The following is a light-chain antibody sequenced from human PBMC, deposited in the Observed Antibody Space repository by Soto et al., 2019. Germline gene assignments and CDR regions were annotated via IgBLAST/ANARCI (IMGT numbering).Light chain of an antibody. Sequence: DIQMTQSPSTLSASVGDRVTITCRASQSISSWLAWYQQKPGKAPKLLIYKASSLESGVPSRFSGSGSGTESTLTISSLQPDDFATYYCKHYNSYWTFGQGTKVKIK. CDR1: QSISSW. CDR2: KAS. CDR3: KHYNSYWT. J-gene: IGKJ1*01. V-gene: IGKV1-5*03.